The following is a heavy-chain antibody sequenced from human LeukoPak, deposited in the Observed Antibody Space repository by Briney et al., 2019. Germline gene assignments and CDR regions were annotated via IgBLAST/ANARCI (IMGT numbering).Heavy chain of an antibody. D-gene: IGHD2-8*01. CDR1: GGTFSSYA. CDR2: IIPIFGTA. V-gene: IGHV1-69*06. Sequence: ASVKVSCEASGGTFSSYAISWVRQAPGQGLEWMGRIIPIFGTANYAQKFQGRVTITADKSTSTAYMELSSLRSEDTAVYYCARVLEYEDYYMDVWGKGTTVTVSS. CDR3: ARVLEYEDYYMDV. J-gene: IGHJ6*03.